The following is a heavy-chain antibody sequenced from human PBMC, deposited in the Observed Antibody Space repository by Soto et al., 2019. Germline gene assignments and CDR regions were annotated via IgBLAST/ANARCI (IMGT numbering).Heavy chain of an antibody. Sequence: SQTLSLTCAISGDSVSSNSAAWSWLRQSPSRDLEWLGRTYYRSRWYNDYALSVKSRITINPDTSKNQFSLQLKTVTPEDTVVYYCVRGIGYLDSCGRGTLVIVSA. D-gene: IGHD3-3*01. V-gene: IGHV6-1*01. CDR2: TYYRSRWYN. CDR3: VRGIGYLDS. CDR1: GDSVSSNSAA. J-gene: IGHJ1*01.